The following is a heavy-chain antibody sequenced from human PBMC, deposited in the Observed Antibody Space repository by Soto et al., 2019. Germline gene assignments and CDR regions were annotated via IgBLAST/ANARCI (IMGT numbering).Heavy chain of an antibody. CDR1: GYTFTSYY. Sequence: QVQLVQSGAEVKKPGASVKVSCKASGYTFTSYYMHWVRQAPGQGLEWMGIINPSGGSTSYAQKFQGRVTMTRDTSTSTVYMELSSLRSEDTAVYYCARDRGSSSSWPPLYYFGYWGQGTLVTVSS. J-gene: IGHJ4*02. CDR2: INPSGGST. V-gene: IGHV1-46*01. CDR3: ARDRGSSSSWPPLYYFGY. D-gene: IGHD6-13*01.